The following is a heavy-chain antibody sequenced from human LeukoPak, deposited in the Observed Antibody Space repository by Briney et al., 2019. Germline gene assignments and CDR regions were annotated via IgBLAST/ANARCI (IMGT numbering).Heavy chain of an antibody. V-gene: IGHV3-23*01. CDR2: ISGSGGST. Sequence: GGSLRLSCAASGFTFSSYAMSWVRQALEKGLEWVSAISGSGGSTYYADSVKGRFTISRDNSKNTLYLQMNSLRAEDTAVYYCAKDTVAAAGHNWFDPWGQGTLVTVSS. J-gene: IGHJ5*02. D-gene: IGHD6-13*01. CDR3: AKDTVAAAGHNWFDP. CDR1: GFTFSSYA.